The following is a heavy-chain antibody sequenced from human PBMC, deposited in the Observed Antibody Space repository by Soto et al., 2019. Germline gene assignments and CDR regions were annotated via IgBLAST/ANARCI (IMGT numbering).Heavy chain of an antibody. CDR1: GFTFSSYA. J-gene: IGHJ1*01. CDR3: ANDRRYDYIWWRWNY. D-gene: IGHD3-16*01. Sequence: EVQLLESGGGLVQPGGSLRLSCAASGFTFSSYALSWVRQAPGKGLEWISSLRCSGGGTDFADSVKGRFTISRDNSKNTMHLQMNGLRAEDTAGYYCANDRRYDYIWWRWNYWGQGTLVTVSS. V-gene: IGHV3-23*01. CDR2: LRCSGGGT.